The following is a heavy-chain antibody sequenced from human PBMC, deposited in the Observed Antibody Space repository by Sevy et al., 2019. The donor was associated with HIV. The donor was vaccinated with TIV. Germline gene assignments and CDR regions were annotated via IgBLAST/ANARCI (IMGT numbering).Heavy chain of an antibody. D-gene: IGHD2-2*01. J-gene: IGHJ4*02. V-gene: IGHV3-7*01. CDR2: IKYDGSEI. CDR3: VRAIVIEGSF. CDR1: GFNINTYW. Sequence: GGSLRLSCAASGFNINTYWMNWVRQAPGKGLEWVANIKYDGSEIYYVDSVRGRFTISKDNARNLVYLQMNSLRAEDTAFYCCVRAIVIEGSFWGQGTLVTVSS.